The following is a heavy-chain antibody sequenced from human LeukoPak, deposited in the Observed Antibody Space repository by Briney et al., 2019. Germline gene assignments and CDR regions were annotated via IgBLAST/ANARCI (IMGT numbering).Heavy chain of an antibody. V-gene: IGHV4-61*02. J-gene: IGHJ4*02. CDR3: AREATVKTGNY. CDR2: IYTSGST. D-gene: IGHD1-14*01. CDR1: GGSISSGSYY. Sequence: PSETLSLTCTVSGGSISSGSYYWSWIRQPAGKGLEWIGRIYTSGSTNYNPSLKSRVTISVDTSKNQFSLKLSSVTAADTAVYYSAREATVKTGNYWGQGTLVTVSS.